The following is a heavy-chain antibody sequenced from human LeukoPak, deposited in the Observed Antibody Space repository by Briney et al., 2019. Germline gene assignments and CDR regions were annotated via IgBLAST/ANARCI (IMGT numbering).Heavy chain of an antibody. J-gene: IGHJ6*03. D-gene: IGHD3-3*01. V-gene: IGHV4-59*01. CDR3: ARDFWSGYYADYYYYMDV. CDR1: GGSISNYY. Sequence: KPSETLPLTCTVSGGSISNYYWSWIRQPPGKGLEWIGYIYYSGSTNYNPSLKSRVTISVDTSKNQFSLMLSSVTAADTAVYYCARDFWSGYYADYYYYMDVWGKGTTVTVSS. CDR2: IYYSGST.